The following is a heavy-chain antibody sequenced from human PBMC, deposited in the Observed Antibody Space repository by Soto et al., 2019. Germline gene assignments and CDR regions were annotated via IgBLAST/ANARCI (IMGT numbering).Heavy chain of an antibody. CDR1: GFSFSTSD. CDR3: ARKSSSDMSGHDLVHS. J-gene: IGHJ4*02. CDR2: INYSGRYM. D-gene: IGHD3-3*01. V-gene: IGHV3-21*04. Sequence: EVELVESGGGLVEPGGSLRLSCAASGFSFSTSDMTWVRQAPGKGLEYVTSINYSGRYMYYAGPMKGRFTISRDNVKSSPHSQTTSPRCEYPAVYHCARKSSSDMSGHDLVHSWGQGTGVAFSS.